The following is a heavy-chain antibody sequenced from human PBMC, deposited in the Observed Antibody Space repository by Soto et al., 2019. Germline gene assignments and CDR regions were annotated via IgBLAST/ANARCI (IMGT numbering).Heavy chain of an antibody. Sequence: EVQLVESGGGLVQPGGSLRLSCAASGFTVSRNYMSWVSQAPGQGLAWVSLMQSGGSTYYAGPVKGRLTISRDNSKNKMFLQINSLRAEDTAVSYCARDDVHCSGGRCYGVPMDVWVKGTTVTVSS. CDR2: MQSGGST. J-gene: IGHJ6*03. D-gene: IGHD2-15*01. CDR1: GFTVSRNY. CDR3: ARDDVHCSGGRCYGVPMDV. V-gene: IGHV3-66*01.